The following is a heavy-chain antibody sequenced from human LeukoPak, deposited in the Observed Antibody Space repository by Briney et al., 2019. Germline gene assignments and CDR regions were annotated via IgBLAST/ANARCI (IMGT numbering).Heavy chain of an antibody. CDR1: GGSISSHY. Sequence: SETLSLTCTVSGGSISSHYWSWIRQPPGKGLEWIGYIYYSGSTNYNPSLKSPVTISVDTSKNQFSLKLSSVTAADTAVYYCARDLAGTGDWGQGTLVTVSS. D-gene: IGHD1-7*01. CDR2: IYYSGST. J-gene: IGHJ4*02. CDR3: ARDLAGTGD. V-gene: IGHV4-59*11.